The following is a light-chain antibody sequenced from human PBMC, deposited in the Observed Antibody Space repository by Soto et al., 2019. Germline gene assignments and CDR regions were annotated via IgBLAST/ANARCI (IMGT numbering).Light chain of an antibody. CDR2: DAS. Sequence: EIVLMQSPGTLSLSAGDSATLSCRDSQSVSSSSLAWYQQKRGQAPRLLIYDASNRATGIPDRFSGSGSGTDFTLTISSLEPEDFAVFYCQKYGTSPPTCGQGTKVDIK. CDR1: QSVSSSS. J-gene: IGKJ1*01. V-gene: IGKV3-20*01. CDR3: QKYGTSPPT.